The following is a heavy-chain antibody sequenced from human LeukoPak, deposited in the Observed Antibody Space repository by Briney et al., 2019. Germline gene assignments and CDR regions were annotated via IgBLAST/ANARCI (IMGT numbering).Heavy chain of an antibody. CDR1: GFTFSYFW. D-gene: IGHD1-26*01. CDR3: ARDNVGATPFDY. V-gene: IGHV3-7*05. CDR2: INLDGTER. J-gene: IGHJ4*02. Sequence: GGSLRLSCTASGFTFSYFWMSWVRQAPGKGLEWMANINLDGTERHYVDSVKGRFTISRDNARKSLYLQMNSLRDEDTAVYYCARDNVGATPFDYWGQGTLVTVSS.